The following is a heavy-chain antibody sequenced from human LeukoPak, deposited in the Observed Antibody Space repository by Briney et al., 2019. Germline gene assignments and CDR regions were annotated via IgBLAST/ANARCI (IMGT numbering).Heavy chain of an antibody. CDR3: ARSWYGVLPCY. CDR2: INHSGST. V-gene: IGHV4-34*01. CDR1: GGSFSGYY. Sequence: PSETLSLTCAVYGGSFSGYYWSWIRQPPGKGLEWIGEINHSGSTNYNPSLKSRVTISVDTSKNQFSLKLSSVTAADTAVYYCARSWYGVLPCYWGQGTLVTVSS. D-gene: IGHD6-13*01. J-gene: IGHJ4*02.